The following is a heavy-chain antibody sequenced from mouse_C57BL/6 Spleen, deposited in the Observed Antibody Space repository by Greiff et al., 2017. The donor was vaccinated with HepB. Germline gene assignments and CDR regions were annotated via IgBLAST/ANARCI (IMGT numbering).Heavy chain of an antibody. CDR3: ARRAPSYYYGSSYWYFDV. CDR2: IYPGDGDT. V-gene: IGHV1-80*01. J-gene: IGHJ1*03. D-gene: IGHD1-1*01. CDR1: GYAFSSYW. Sequence: VQLQQSGAELVKPGASVKISCKASGYAFSSYWMNWVKQRPGKGLEWIGQIYPGDGDTNYNGKFKGKATLTAAKSSSTAYMQLSSLTSEDSAVYFCARRAPSYYYGSSYWYFDVWGTRTTVTVSS.